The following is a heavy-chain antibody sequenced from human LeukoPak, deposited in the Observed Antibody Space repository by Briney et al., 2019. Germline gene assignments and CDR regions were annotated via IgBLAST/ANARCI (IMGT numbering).Heavy chain of an antibody. CDR1: GFTFRTYG. CDR3: ARDRGYSTFDI. Sequence: GGSLRLSCAASGFTFRTYGMHWVRQAPGKGLEWVAVISFDGTNKYYADSVKGRFTISRDNAKNSVYLQMNSLRAEDTAVYYCARDRGYSTFDIWGQGTMVTVSS. CDR2: ISFDGTNK. V-gene: IGHV3-33*08. J-gene: IGHJ3*02. D-gene: IGHD5-18*01.